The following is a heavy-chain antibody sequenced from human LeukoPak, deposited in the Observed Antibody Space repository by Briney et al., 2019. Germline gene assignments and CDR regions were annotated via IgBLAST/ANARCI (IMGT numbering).Heavy chain of an antibody. J-gene: IGHJ6*02. CDR1: GFTVSSNY. CDR2: IYSGGST. V-gene: IGHV3-53*04. CDR3: ASGNLYGMDV. Sequence: GGSLRRSCAASGFTVSSNYMSWVRQAPGKGLEWVSVIYSGGSTYYANSVKGRFTISRHNSKNTLYLQMNSLRAEDTAVYYCASGNLYGMDVWGQGTTVTVSS.